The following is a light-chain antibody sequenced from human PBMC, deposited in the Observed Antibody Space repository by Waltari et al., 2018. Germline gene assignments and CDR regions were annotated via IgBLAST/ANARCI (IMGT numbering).Light chain of an antibody. CDR3: QQYNSFPWT. V-gene: IGKV1-5*03. J-gene: IGKJ1*01. Sequence: DIQMTQSHSTLSASVGDRVTITCRASQTISTWLAWYQQKPGKAPKLLIYKASSLESGVPSRFSGSGSGTEFTLTISSLQPDDSATYYCQQYNSFPWTFGQGTKVQI. CDR1: QTISTW. CDR2: KAS.